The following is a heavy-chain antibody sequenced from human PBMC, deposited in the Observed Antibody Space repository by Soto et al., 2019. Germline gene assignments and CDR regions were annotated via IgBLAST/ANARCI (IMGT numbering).Heavy chain of an antibody. D-gene: IGHD1-26*01. J-gene: IGHJ4*02. Sequence: EVQLVETGGGLIQPGGSLRLSCAASGFTVSTNYMSWVRQAPGKGLEWVSVIYSGGAIHYGDSVKGRFTISRDNSKNTLYLQMNSLRAEDTAVYYCARGVPGSPFANWGQGALVLVSS. CDR3: ARGVPGSPFAN. V-gene: IGHV3-53*02. CDR2: IYSGGAI. CDR1: GFTVSTNY.